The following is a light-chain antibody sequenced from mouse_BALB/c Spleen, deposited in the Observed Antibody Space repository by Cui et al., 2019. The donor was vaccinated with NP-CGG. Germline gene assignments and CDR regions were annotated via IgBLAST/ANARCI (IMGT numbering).Light chain of an antibody. CDR3: ALWYSNHWV. V-gene: IGLV1*01. CDR1: TGAVTTCNY. Sequence: QAVVTQEPALTTSPGETVTLTCRSSTGAVTTCNYANWVQEKPDHLFTGLIGGTNNRAPGVPARFSGSLIGDKAALTITGAQTEDEAIYFCALWYSNHWVFGGGTKLTVL. J-gene: IGLJ1*01. CDR2: GTN.